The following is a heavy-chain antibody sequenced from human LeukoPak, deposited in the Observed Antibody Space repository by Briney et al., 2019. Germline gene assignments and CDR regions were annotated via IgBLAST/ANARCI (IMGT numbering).Heavy chain of an antibody. CDR1: GFTFSSYW. CDR2: IKQDGTEK. CDR3: AKNSATTYYDFWSGYYYGMDV. V-gene: IGHV3-7*01. D-gene: IGHD3-3*01. J-gene: IGHJ6*02. Sequence: GGSLRLSCAASGFTFSSYWMGWVRQAPGKGLEWVANIKQDGTEKYYVDSVKGRFTISRDNAKNSLYLQMNSLRAEDTAVYYCAKNSATTYYDFWSGYYYGMDVWGQGTTVTVSS.